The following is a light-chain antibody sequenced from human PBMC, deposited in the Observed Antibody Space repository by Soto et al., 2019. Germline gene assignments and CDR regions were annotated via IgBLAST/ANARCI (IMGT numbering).Light chain of an antibody. CDR2: GAS. Sequence: EIVMTQSPATLSVSPGERATLSYRASQSVSTDLAWYQQKPGQAPRRLIYGASTRATGIPSRFSGSVSGTEFTLTINSLQSEDLAVYYCHQYNDWPRFTFGPGTKVEIK. CDR3: HQYNDWPRFT. J-gene: IGKJ3*01. CDR1: QSVSTD. V-gene: IGKV3-15*01.